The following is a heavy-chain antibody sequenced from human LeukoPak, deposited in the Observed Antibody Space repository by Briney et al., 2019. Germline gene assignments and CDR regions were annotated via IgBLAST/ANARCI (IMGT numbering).Heavy chain of an antibody. CDR1: GGSISSYY. J-gene: IGHJ4*02. CDR2: IYYSGST. CDR3: ARSETGYSRVDY. Sequence: SETQSLTCTVSGGSISSYYWSWIRQPPGKGLEWIGYIYYSGSTNYNPSLKSRVTISVDTSKNQFSLKLSSVTAADTAVYYCARSETGYSRVDYWGQGTLVTVSS. D-gene: IGHD6-13*01. V-gene: IGHV4-59*08.